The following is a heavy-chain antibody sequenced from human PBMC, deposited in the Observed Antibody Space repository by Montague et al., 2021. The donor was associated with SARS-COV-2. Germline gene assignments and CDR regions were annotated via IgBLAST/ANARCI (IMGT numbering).Heavy chain of an antibody. CDR2: LSGSSTHK. CDR1: GFTFSNYF. CDR3: ARGYLDVWSGNHYGMDV. D-gene: IGHD3-3*01. V-gene: IGHV3-21*01. Sequence: FLRLSCAASGFTFSNYFMNWVRQAPGQGLEWVSSLSGSSTHKYYSDSLKGRFTISRDNAKNSLYLQINSLRAEDTAVYYCARGYLDVWSGNHYGMDVWGQGTTVTVSS. J-gene: IGHJ6*02.